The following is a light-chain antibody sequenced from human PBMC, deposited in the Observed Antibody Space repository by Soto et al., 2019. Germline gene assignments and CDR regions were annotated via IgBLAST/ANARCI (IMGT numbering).Light chain of an antibody. J-gene: IGKJ1*01. CDR1: QSVSSSF. CDR2: GSS. Sequence: EIVLTQSPGTLSLSPGERATLSCRASQSVSSSFLAWYQQKPGQAPRLLIYGSSSRATGIPYRFSGSGSGTDFTLTISRLEPEDFAVYYCQQYYSSPVTFGQGTKVEIK. V-gene: IGKV3-20*01. CDR3: QQYYSSPVT.